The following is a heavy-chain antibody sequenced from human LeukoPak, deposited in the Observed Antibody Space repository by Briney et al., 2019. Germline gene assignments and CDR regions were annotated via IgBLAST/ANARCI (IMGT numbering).Heavy chain of an antibody. CDR2: IHYSGST. J-gene: IGHJ5*02. V-gene: IGHV4-31*11. Sequence: SETLSLTCAVSGGSMSSGGYYWSWNRQHPGKGLEWIGYIHYSGSTYYSPSLNSRVTISVDTSENQFTLKLTSVTAADTAVYFCARETTLVRDKWFDPWGQGTLVIVSS. CDR3: ARETTLVRDKWFDP. D-gene: IGHD3-10*01. CDR1: GGSMSSGGYY.